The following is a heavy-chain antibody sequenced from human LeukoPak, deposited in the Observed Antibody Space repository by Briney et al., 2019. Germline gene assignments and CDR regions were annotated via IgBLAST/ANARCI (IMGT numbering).Heavy chain of an antibody. D-gene: IGHD3-9*01. J-gene: IGHJ4*02. CDR2: LKQDGSVK. CDR3: SNFKKCYDMTYFDY. V-gene: IGHV3-7*01. Sequence: PGGSLRLSCAASGFTFSSYWMSWVRQAPGKGLEGVATLKQDGSVKYYVGSVKGRFTNSRDNAKNSMYLQINHLSAEDTAVYYLSNFKKCYDMTYFDYWGQGTLVAVSS. CDR1: GFTFSSYW.